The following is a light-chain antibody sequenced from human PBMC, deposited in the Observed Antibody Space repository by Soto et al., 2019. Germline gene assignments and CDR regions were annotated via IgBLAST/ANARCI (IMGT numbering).Light chain of an antibody. Sequence: EIVLTQSPGTLSLSPGERATHSCRASQSVSSSYLAWYQQKPGQAPRLLIYGASSRATGIPDRFSGSGSGTDFTLTISRLEPEDFAVYYCHQYDSSPLTFGGGTQVEIK. CDR2: GAS. J-gene: IGKJ4*01. CDR1: QSVSSSY. CDR3: HQYDSSPLT. V-gene: IGKV3-20*01.